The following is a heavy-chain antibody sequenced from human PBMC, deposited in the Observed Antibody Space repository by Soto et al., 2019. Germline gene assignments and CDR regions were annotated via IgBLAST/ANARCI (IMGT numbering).Heavy chain of an antibody. CDR1: GFTFSSYS. CDR3: ARGPTYGDYYMDV. D-gene: IGHD4-17*01. V-gene: IGHV3-48*01. Sequence: PGGSLRLSCAASGFTFSSYSMNWVRQAPGKGLEWVSYISSSSSTIYYADSVKGRFTISRDNAKNSLYLQMNSLRAEDTAVYYCARGPTYGDYYMDVWGKGTTVTVSS. J-gene: IGHJ6*03. CDR2: ISSSSSTI.